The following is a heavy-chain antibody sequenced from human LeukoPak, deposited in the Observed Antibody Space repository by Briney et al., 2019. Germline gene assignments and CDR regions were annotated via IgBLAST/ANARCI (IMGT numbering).Heavy chain of an antibody. Sequence: SETLSLTCSVSGGSISSYYWSWIRQPPGKGLEWIGSIYYIGRTNYNPSLKSRVTLSVDTSKNQFSLKLSSVTAADTVVYYCAREIIAVAGGFDYWGQGTLVTVSS. CDR1: GGSISSYY. CDR3: AREIIAVAGGFDY. V-gene: IGHV4-59*01. J-gene: IGHJ4*02. D-gene: IGHD6-19*01. CDR2: IYYIGRT.